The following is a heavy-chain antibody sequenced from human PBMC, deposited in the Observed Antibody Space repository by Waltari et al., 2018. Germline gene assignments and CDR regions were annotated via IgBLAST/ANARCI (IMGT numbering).Heavy chain of an antibody. D-gene: IGHD2-15*01. J-gene: IGHJ6*03. Sequence: QVQLQESGPGLVKPSQTLSLTCTVSGGSISRGDYYWSWIRQPPGKGLEWIGYIYYSGSTYYNPSLKSRVTISVDTSKNQFSLKLSSVPAADTAVYYRARAPRIIGDYYYYYMDVWGKGTTVTVSS. CDR3: ARAPRIIGDYYYYYMDV. CDR1: GGSISRGDYY. V-gene: IGHV4-30-4*08. CDR2: IYYSGST.